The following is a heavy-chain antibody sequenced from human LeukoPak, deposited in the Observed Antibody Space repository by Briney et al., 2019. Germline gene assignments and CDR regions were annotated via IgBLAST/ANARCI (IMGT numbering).Heavy chain of an antibody. J-gene: IGHJ4*02. CDR1: GGSISSYC. Sequence: SETLSLTCTVSGGSISSYCWSWIRQPAGKGLEWIGRIYTRGSTNYNPSLKSRVTMSVDTSKNQFSLKLSSVTAADTAVYYCAKTARLRYFEYWGQGTLVTVSS. CDR2: IYTRGST. CDR3: AKTARLRYFEY. V-gene: IGHV4-4*07. D-gene: IGHD3-9*01.